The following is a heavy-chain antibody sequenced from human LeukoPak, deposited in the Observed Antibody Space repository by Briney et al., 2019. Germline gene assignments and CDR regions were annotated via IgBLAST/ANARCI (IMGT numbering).Heavy chain of an antibody. CDR1: GASIISSTYY. D-gene: IGHD2-21*01. V-gene: IGHV4-39*01. Sequence: SETLSLTCTVSGASIISSTYYWGWLRQPPGKGLEWIGSIYYSGRAYYNPSLQSRVTISVDTSKNQFSLKLSSVTAADTAVYYCARPRKVSNWLDPWGQGTLVTVSP. CDR3: ARPRKVSNWLDP. CDR2: IYYSGRA. J-gene: IGHJ5*02.